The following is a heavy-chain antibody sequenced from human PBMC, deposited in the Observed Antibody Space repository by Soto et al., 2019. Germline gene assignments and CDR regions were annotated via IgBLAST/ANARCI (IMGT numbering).Heavy chain of an antibody. J-gene: IGHJ3*02. V-gene: IGHV3-30*18. CDR1: GFTFSKCG. CDR3: AKADTIILVVSDAFDI. Sequence: QVQLVESGGGVVQPGRSLRLSCAASGFTFSKCGMHWVRQAPGKGLEWVAVISYDGSNEYYADSVKGRFTISRDNSNNTQYLQMNNLRDEDTAVYYCAKADTIILVVSDAFDIWGQGTMVTVSS. CDR2: ISYDGSNE. D-gene: IGHD3-22*01.